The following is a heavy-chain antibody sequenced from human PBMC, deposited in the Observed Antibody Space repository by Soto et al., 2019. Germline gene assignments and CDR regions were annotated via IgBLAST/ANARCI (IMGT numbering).Heavy chain of an antibody. D-gene: IGHD3-10*01. V-gene: IGHV2-5*02. CDR3: AHGNVYYCGSGGGFDP. Sequence: QITLKESGPTLVKPTQTLTLTCTFSGFSLSTSGVGVGWIRQPPGKALEWLALIYWDDDKRYSPSLKSRLTITKDTSKNQVVLTMTNMDPVEPATYYCAHGNVYYCGSGGGFDPWGQGTLVTVSS. CDR2: IYWDDDK. J-gene: IGHJ5*02. CDR1: GFSLSTSGVG.